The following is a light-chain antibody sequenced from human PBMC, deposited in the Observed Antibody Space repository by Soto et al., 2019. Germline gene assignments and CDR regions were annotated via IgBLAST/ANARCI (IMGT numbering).Light chain of an antibody. CDR1: SSDVGNYNL. V-gene: IGLV2-23*03. CDR3: CAYAGSTTFRVL. J-gene: IGLJ2*01. CDR2: EGS. Sequence: QSALTQPASVSGSPGQSITISCTGTSSDVGNYNLVSWYQQHPGKAPKLMIYEGSKRPSGVSNRFSGSKSGNTASLTISGLQAEDAADYYCCAYAGSTTFRVLFCGGTKLTVL.